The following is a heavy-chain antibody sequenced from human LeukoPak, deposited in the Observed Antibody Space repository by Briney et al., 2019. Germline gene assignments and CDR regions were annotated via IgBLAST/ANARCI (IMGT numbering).Heavy chain of an antibody. Sequence: SETLSLTCSVSGYSIRSGYHWAWIRQPPGKGLEWIGSINYSEKPYYNPSLKSRVTISVDTSKNQFSLKLSSVTAADTAVYYCARGSSDDYVWGSYRLWFDYWGQGTLVTVSS. CDR3: ARGSSDDYVWGSYRLWFDY. CDR2: INYSEKP. V-gene: IGHV4-38-2*02. CDR1: GYSIRSGYH. D-gene: IGHD3-16*02. J-gene: IGHJ4*02.